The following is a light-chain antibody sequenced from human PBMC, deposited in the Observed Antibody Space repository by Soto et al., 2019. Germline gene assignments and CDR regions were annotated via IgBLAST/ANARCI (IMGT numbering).Light chain of an antibody. J-gene: IGKJ1*01. CDR3: QQYNNWPPDRT. Sequence: EIVMTQSPATLSVSPGERATLSCRASQSVGSNLAGYQQRPGQAPRLLIYGASTSATGFPARFSGSGSGTEFTLTISSLQSEDFGIYFCQQYNNWPPDRTFGQGTNVEIQ. CDR2: GAS. V-gene: IGKV3-15*01. CDR1: QSVGSN.